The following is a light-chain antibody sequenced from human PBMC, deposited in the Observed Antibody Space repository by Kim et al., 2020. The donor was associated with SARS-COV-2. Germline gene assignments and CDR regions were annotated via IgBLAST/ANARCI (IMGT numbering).Light chain of an antibody. J-gene: IGLJ2*01. CDR3: NSRDSSGNHVI. CDR1: SLKNYY. Sequence: ALGQTVRITCQGDSLKNYYASWYQQKPGQAPLLVTYGKNNRPSGIPDRFSGSSSGNTASLTIAGAQADDEGDYYCNSRDSSGNHVIFGGGIQLTVL. CDR2: GKN. V-gene: IGLV3-19*01.